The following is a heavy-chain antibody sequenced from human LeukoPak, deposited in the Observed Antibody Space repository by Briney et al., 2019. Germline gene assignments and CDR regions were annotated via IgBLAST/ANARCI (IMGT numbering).Heavy chain of an antibody. J-gene: IGHJ1*01. CDR1: GFTLNNAW. Sequence: PGGSLRLSCAASGFTLNNAWMSCVRQAPGKGLEWLGRIKRETDGGTIDYAAPVKGRFTISRDDSRNTLYLQMDSLKIEDTAVYYCTTDRYYDNSELQFQHWGQGTLVTVSS. V-gene: IGHV3-15*01. CDR2: IKRETDGGTI. D-gene: IGHD3-22*01. CDR3: TTDRYYDNSELQFQH.